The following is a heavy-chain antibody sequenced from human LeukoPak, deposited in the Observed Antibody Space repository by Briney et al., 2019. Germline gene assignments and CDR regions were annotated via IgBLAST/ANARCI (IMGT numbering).Heavy chain of an antibody. CDR3: ARKGRTIFGVVIMGNNWFDP. CDR2: INHSGST. D-gene: IGHD3-3*01. CDR1: GGSFSGYY. V-gene: IGHV4-34*01. J-gene: IGHJ5*02. Sequence: SETLSLTCAVYGGSFSGYYWSWIRQPPGKGLEWIGEINHSGSTNYNPSLKSRATISVDTSKNQFSLKLSSVTAADTAVYYCARKGRTIFGVVIMGNNWFDPWGQGTLVTVSS.